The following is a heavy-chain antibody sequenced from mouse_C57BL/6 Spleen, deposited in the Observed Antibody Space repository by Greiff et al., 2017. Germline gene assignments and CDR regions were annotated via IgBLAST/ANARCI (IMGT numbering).Heavy chain of an antibody. CDR2: IDPHSGGT. D-gene: IGHD2-2*01. CDR1: GYTFTSYW. V-gene: IGHV1-72*01. Sequence: VQRVESGAELVKPGAPVKLSCTASGYTFTSYWMHWVKQRPGRGLEWIGRIDPHSGGTKYTEKFKSKGTLTVDKPSSRAYVQLSSLTSEDSAVYYCGRSDYGYDDAMDYWGQGTSVTVSS. CDR3: GRSDYGYDDAMDY. J-gene: IGHJ4*01.